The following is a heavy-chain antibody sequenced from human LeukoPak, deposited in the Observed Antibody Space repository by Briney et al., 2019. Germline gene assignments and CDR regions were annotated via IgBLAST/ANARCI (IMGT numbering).Heavy chain of an antibody. D-gene: IGHD3-10*01. V-gene: IGHV1-69*13. J-gene: IGHJ4*02. Sequence: ASVKVSCKASGGTFSSYAISWVRQAPGRGPEWMGGIIPIFGTANYAQKFQGRVTITADESTSTAYMELSSLRSEDTAVYYCARDRDRVLDYWGQGTLVTVSS. CDR1: GGTFSSYA. CDR2: IIPIFGTA. CDR3: ARDRDRVLDY.